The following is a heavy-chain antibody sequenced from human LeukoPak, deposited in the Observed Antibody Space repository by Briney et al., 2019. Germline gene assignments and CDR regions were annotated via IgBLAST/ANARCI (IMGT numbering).Heavy chain of an antibody. CDR3: TEERDRDGYFRY. Sequence: GGSLRLSCAASGFTFSNSAMHWVRQAPGKGLEWMTFISYDGSDKYYADAAKGRFTISRDNSKNTLSLEMSSLGLQDTAVYYCTEERDRDGYFRYWGQGTLVTVSS. D-gene: IGHD2-8*01. CDR2: ISYDGSDK. V-gene: IGHV3-30-3*02. CDR1: GFTFSNSA. J-gene: IGHJ4*02.